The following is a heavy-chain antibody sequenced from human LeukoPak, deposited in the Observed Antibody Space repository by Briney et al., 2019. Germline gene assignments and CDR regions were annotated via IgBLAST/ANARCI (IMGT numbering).Heavy chain of an antibody. J-gene: IGHJ4*02. D-gene: IGHD3-9*01. CDR3: AKVLDYDILTGLA. Sequence: GGSLRLSCAASGFTFSSYAMSWVRQAPGKGLEWVSAISGSGGSTYYAASVKGRFTISRDNSKNTLYLQMNSLRAEDTAVYYCAKVLDYDILTGLAWGQGTLVTVSS. CDR2: ISGSGGST. CDR1: GFTFSSYA. V-gene: IGHV3-23*01.